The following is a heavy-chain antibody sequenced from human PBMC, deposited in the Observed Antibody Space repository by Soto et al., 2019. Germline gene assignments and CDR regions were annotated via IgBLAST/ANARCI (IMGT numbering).Heavy chain of an antibody. Sequence: QVQLVQSGSEVKKPGTSVQVSCKASGYTFTSNGFRWVRQAPGQGLEWMGWINTYSGYTNYTQKLQGRLTKHRDTSTNTAYMALRDLRSDDTAVYYRARDGYGDYGYRGQGSLVTVS. J-gene: IGHJ4*02. CDR2: INTYSGYT. CDR3: ARDGYGDYGY. V-gene: IGHV1-18*01. D-gene: IGHD4-17*01. CDR1: GYTFTSNG.